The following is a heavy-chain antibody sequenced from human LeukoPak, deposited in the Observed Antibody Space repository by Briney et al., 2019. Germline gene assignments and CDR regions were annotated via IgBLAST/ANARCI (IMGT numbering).Heavy chain of an antibody. CDR3: ARRSRGYSGYARSPYYYDSSGYYESYYFDY. J-gene: IGHJ4*02. D-gene: IGHD3-22*01. CDR2: FYPGDSDT. CDR1: GYRFTSYW. V-gene: IGHV5-51*01. Sequence: GESLKISFKGSGYRFTSYWIGWVRQMPGKGLEWMGIFYPGDSDTRYSPSFQGQVTISADKSISPAYLQWSSLKASDTAMYYCARRSRGYSGYARSPYYYDSSGYYESYYFDYWGQGTLVTVSS.